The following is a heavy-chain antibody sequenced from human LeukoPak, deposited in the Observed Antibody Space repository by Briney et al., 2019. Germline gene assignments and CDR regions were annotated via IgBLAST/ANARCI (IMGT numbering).Heavy chain of an antibody. Sequence: SETLSLTCTVSGGSISSYYWSWIRQPPGKGLEWIGSIYHSGSTYYNPSLKSRVTISVDTSKNQFSLKLSSMTAADTAVYYCAREADSGYAGVDYWGQGTLVTVSS. CDR1: GGSISSYY. J-gene: IGHJ4*02. D-gene: IGHD5-12*01. CDR3: AREADSGYAGVDY. V-gene: IGHV4-38-2*02. CDR2: IYHSGST.